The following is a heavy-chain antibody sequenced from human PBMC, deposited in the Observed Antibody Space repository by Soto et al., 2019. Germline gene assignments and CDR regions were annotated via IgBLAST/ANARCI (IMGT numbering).Heavy chain of an antibody. Sequence: QVRVVQSGAEVKKPGASVKVSCKTSGYTFTDYDINWVRQAPGQGLEWMGWVSPDHGNAGYAQQFQGRVTMTSDTSISTVFMELTNLRSEDTAVYYCAVNTGYWGQGTKVTVSS. D-gene: IGHD2-8*02. CDR2: VSPDHGNA. CDR3: AVNTGY. V-gene: IGHV1-8*01. CDR1: GYTFTDYD. J-gene: IGHJ4*02.